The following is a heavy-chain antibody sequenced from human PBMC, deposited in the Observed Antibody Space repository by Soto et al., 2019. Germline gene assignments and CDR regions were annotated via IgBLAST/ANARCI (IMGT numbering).Heavy chain of an antibody. J-gene: IGHJ4*02. V-gene: IGHV1-69*05. Sequence: SVKVSCKASGGTFSSYAISWVRQAPGQGLEWMGGIIPIFGTANYAQKFQGRVTITTDETTSTDYMELSSLRSEDTAVYYCARAPRPGTAMATWGRGTLVTVSS. CDR1: GGTFSSYA. CDR2: IIPIFGTA. CDR3: ARAPRPGTAMAT. D-gene: IGHD5-18*01.